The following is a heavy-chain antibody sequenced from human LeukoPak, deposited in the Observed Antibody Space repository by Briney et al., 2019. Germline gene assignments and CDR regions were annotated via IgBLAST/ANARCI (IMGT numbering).Heavy chain of an antibody. D-gene: IGHD4-17*01. V-gene: IGHV4-39*01. CDR2: SDYSGTK. Sequence: SSETLSLTCTVSGGSISTSGYYWAWIRQPPGKGLEWIGSSDYSGTKTYNPYFGSRVSVSVDTSKNQVSLKLTSVTAADTAVYYCARDFGDFRTDYWGQGTLVTVSS. CDR1: GGSISTSGYY. J-gene: IGHJ4*02. CDR3: ARDFGDFRTDY.